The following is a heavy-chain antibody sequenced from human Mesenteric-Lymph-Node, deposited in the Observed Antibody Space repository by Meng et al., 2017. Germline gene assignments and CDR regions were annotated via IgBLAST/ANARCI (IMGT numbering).Heavy chain of an antibody. CDR3: ARDNDWVVWDY. CDR1: GFTFSSYA. V-gene: IGHV3-74*01. Sequence: GESLKISCAASGFTFSSYAMSWVRQAPGKGLVWVAQVKPDGTITAYADSVRGRFTVSRDNAKSTLELEMNSLRAEDSGVYHCARDNDWVVWDYWGRGTVVTVSS. D-gene: IGHD1-1*01. J-gene: IGHJ4*01. CDR2: VKPDGTIT.